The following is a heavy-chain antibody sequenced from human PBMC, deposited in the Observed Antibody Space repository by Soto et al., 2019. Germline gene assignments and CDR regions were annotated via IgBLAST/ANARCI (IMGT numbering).Heavy chain of an antibody. CDR1: GGTFSSYA. CDR3: AISRLPRRSDQILY. V-gene: IGHV1-69*13. J-gene: IGHJ4*02. D-gene: IGHD6-25*01. CDR2: IIPIFGTA. Sequence: SVKVSCKASGGTFSSYAISWVRQAPGQGLEWMGGIIPIFGTANYAQKFQGRVTITADESTSTAYMELSSLRSEDTAVYYCAISRLPRRSDQILYWGQATLVTGS.